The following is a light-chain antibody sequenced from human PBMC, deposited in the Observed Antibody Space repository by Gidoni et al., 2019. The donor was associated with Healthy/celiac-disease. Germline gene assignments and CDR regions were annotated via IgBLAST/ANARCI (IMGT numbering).Light chain of an antibody. CDR3: QQYGSSPLT. CDR2: GAS. Sequence: EIVLTQSPGTLSLSPGERATLSCRASQSGSSSYLAWYQQKPGQAPRLLIYGASSRATGIPYRFSGSGSGTDFTLTISRLEPEDFAVYYCQQYGSSPLTFGGGTKVEIK. J-gene: IGKJ4*01. V-gene: IGKV3-20*01. CDR1: QSGSSSY.